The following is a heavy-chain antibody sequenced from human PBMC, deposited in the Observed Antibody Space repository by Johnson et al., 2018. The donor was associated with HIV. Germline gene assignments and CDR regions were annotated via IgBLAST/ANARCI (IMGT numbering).Heavy chain of an antibody. V-gene: IGHV3-30*04. Sequence: VQVVESGGGVVQPGRSLRLSCAASGFTFSSYAMHWVRQAPGKGLEWVAVISYDGSNKFYADSVKGRFTISRDKSKKTLYLQMNSLRLEDTAIYYCARAAVVGRPAGAFDIWGQGTMVTVSS. CDR3: ARAAVVGRPAGAFDI. CDR2: ISYDGSNK. D-gene: IGHD2-2*01. J-gene: IGHJ3*02. CDR1: GFTFSSYA.